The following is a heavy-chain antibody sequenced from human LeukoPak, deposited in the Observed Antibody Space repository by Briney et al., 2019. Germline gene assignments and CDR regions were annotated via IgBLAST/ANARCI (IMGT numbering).Heavy chain of an antibody. CDR1: GFTFSSYS. D-gene: IGHD1-7*01. CDR3: AKDRSGGYNWNYVGDS. V-gene: IGHV3-30*18. CDR2: ISYDGSNE. J-gene: IGHJ4*02. Sequence: GGSLRLSCAASGFTFSSYSMNWVRQAPGKGLEWVAIISYDGSNEYYADSVKGRFTISRDNSKNTLYLQMNSLRAEDTAVYHCAKDRSGGYNWNYVGDSWGQGTLVTVSS.